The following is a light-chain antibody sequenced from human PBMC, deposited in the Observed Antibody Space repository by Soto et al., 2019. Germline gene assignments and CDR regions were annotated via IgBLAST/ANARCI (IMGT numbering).Light chain of an antibody. CDR3: QQYGISPYT. CDR2: GAS. CDR1: QSVSSSY. V-gene: IGKV3-20*01. Sequence: EIVLTQSPGTLCLSPGERATLSCRASQSVSSSYLAWYQQKPGQAPRLLIYGASSRATGIPDRFSGSGSGTDFTLTISRLEPEDFAVYYCQQYGISPYTFGQGTKLEIK. J-gene: IGKJ2*01.